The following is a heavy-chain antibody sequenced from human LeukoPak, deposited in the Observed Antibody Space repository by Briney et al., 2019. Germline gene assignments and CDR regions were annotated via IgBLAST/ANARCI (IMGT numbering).Heavy chain of an antibody. D-gene: IGHD6-13*01. V-gene: IGHV3-7*05. CDR1: GFTFSSYW. J-gene: IGHJ4*02. CDR3: AKGRTGYIPDY. CDR2: IKQDGSEK. Sequence: GGSLRLSCTASGFTFSSYWMNWVRQAPGKGLEWVANIKQDGSEKYYVDSVKGRFTISRDNSKNTLYLQMNSLRAEDTAVYYCAKGRTGYIPDYWGQGTLVTVSS.